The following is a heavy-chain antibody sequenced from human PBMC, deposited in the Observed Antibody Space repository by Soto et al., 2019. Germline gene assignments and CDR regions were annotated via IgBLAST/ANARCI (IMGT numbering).Heavy chain of an antibody. Sequence: PSETLSLTCTVSGGSISSYYWSWIRQPPGKGLEWIGYIYYSGSTNYNPSLKSRVTISVDTSKNQFSLELSSVTAADTAVYYCARRWGDYFDYWGQGTLVTVSS. J-gene: IGHJ4*02. V-gene: IGHV4-59*08. D-gene: IGHD3-16*01. CDR3: ARRWGDYFDY. CDR1: GGSISSYY. CDR2: IYYSGST.